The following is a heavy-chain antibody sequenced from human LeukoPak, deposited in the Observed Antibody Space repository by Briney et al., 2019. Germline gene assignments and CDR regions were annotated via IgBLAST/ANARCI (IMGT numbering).Heavy chain of an antibody. D-gene: IGHD3-3*01. Sequence: ASVKVSCKASGYTFTSYGISWVRQATGQGLEWMGWMNPDSGNTGYAQKFQGRVSITRNTSISTAYMELSSLRSEDTAVYYCATATQFYYDFWSGYYVGNDYWGQGTLVTVSS. CDR1: GYTFTSYG. CDR3: ATATQFYYDFWSGYYVGNDY. CDR2: MNPDSGNT. J-gene: IGHJ4*02. V-gene: IGHV1-8*03.